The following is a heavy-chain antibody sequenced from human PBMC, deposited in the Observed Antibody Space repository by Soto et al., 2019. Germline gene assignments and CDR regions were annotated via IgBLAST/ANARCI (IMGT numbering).Heavy chain of an antibody. J-gene: IGHJ4*02. D-gene: IGHD4-17*01. CDR2: IKQDGSEK. Sequence: GGSLRLSCAASNFAFSICWMSWVRQAPGKGLEWVANIKQDGSEKYYVDSVKGRFTISRDNAKNSLYLQMNSLRAEDTAVYYCARDGYGGNSVSVFDYWGQGTLVTVSS. CDR3: ARDGYGGNSVSVFDY. CDR1: NFAFSICW. V-gene: IGHV3-7*03.